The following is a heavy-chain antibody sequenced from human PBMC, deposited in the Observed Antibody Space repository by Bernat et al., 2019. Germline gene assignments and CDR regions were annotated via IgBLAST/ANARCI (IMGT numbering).Heavy chain of an antibody. CDR3: TTHILRHYGDYPAFDY. J-gene: IGHJ4*02. CDR1: GFTFSNAC. Sequence: EVQLVHSVGGLVKPGGSLRLSCAASGFTFSNACMSWVRQASGQGLEWVGRIKSNTDGGSSYYAAPVKGRFTISRDDSKNTLYLQMNSLKTEDTAVYYCTTHILRHYGDYPAFDYWGQGTVVTVS. V-gene: IGHV3-15*01. CDR2: IKSNTDGGSS. D-gene: IGHD4-17*01.